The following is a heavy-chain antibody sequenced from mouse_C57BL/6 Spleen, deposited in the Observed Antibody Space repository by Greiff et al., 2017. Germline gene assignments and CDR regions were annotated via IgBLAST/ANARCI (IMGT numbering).Heavy chain of an antibody. D-gene: IGHD2-3*01. V-gene: IGHV3-6*01. CDR1: GYSITSGYY. J-gene: IGHJ4*01. CDR2: ISYDGSN. CDR3: ANGYSYAMDY. Sequence: ESGPGLVKPSQSLSLTCSVTGYSITSGYYWNWIRQFPGNKLEWMGYISYDGSNNYNPSLKNRISITRDTSKNQFFLKLNSVTTEDTATYYCANGYSYAMDYWGQGTSVTVSS.